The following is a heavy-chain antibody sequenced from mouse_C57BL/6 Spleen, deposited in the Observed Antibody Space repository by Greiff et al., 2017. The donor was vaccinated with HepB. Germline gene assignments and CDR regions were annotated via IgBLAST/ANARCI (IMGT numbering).Heavy chain of an antibody. D-gene: IGHD1-1*01. CDR1: GYTFTSYG. J-gene: IGHJ2*01. CDR3: AREDYGSSPYFDY. CDR2: IYPRSGNT. V-gene: IGHV1-81*01. Sequence: VKLQESGAELARPGASVKLSCKASGYTFTSYGISWVKQRTGQGLEWIGEIYPRSGNTYYNEKFKGKATLTADKSSSTAYMELRSLTSEGSAVYFCAREDYGSSPYFDYWGQGTTLTVSS.